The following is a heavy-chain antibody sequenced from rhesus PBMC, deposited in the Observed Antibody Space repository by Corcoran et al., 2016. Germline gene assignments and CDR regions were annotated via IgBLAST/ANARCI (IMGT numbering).Heavy chain of an antibody. CDR1: GLTFSSYC. J-gene: IGHJ4*01. D-gene: IGHD2-21*01. CDR2: IKSGGSST. CDR3: ARGYTDFDY. Sequence: EVQLVETGGGLVQPGGSLKLSCAASGLTFSSYCMSWVRLAPGKGLEWVSAIKSGGSSTYYANSVKGRFTISRDNSKNTLSLQMNSLKTEDTAVYYCARGYTDFDYWGQGVLVTVSS. V-gene: IGHV3S5*01.